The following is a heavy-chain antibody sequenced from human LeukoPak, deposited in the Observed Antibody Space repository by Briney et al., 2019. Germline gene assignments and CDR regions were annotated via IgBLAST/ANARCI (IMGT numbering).Heavy chain of an antibody. CDR1: DDSITMYY. J-gene: IGHJ4*02. CDR3: AYSTVLTRGYY. Sequence: SETLSLTCSVSDDSITMYYWTWIRQPPGKGLEWIGYVDHTGSTNFNPSLNGRVSISRDTTKNLFSLRLRSVTAADTAVYYCAYSTVLTRGYYWGQGTLVTVSS. D-gene: IGHD4-23*01. V-gene: IGHV4-59*12. CDR2: VDHTGST.